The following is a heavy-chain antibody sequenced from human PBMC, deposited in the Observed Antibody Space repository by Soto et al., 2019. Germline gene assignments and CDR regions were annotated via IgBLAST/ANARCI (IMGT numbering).Heavy chain of an antibody. CDR1: GGSISSCDYY. Sequence: TLSLTCTVSGGSISSCDYYWSWIRQPPGKGPEWIGYIYYSGSTYYNPSLKSRVTISVDTSKNQFSLKLSSVTAADTAVYYCARAPHYDFWSGLPNDAFDIWGQGTMVTVS. J-gene: IGHJ3*02. D-gene: IGHD3-3*01. CDR3: ARAPHYDFWSGLPNDAFDI. CDR2: IYYSGST. V-gene: IGHV4-30-4*01.